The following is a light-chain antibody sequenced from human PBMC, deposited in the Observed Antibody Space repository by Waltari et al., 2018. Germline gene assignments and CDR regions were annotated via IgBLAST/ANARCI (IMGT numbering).Light chain of an antibody. J-gene: IGKJ1*01. CDR3: QKYNSAPVTWT. CDR1: QVISNY. CDR2: ASS. Sequence: DIQMTQSPSSLSASVGDRVTITSRASQVISNYLAWYQQKPGKVPKLLTYASSTLQSGVPSRFSGSGSGTDFTLTISSLQPEDVATYYCQKYNSAPVTWTFGQGTKVEIK. V-gene: IGKV1-27*01.